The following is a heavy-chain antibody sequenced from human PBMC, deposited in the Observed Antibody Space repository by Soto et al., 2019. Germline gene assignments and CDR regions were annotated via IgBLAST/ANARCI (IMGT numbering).Heavy chain of an antibody. CDR1: GYTFTSYV. CDR2: ISAYNGNT. D-gene: IGHD6-19*01. CDR3: ARDPLHSSGWYYYYYGMDV. J-gene: IGHJ6*02. V-gene: IGHV1-18*01. Sequence: ASVKVSCKASGYTFTSYVISWVRHAPGQGLEWMGWISAYNGNTNYAQKLQGRVTMTTDTSTSTAYMELRSLRSDDTAVYYCARDPLHSSGWYYYYYGMDVWGQGTTVTVSS.